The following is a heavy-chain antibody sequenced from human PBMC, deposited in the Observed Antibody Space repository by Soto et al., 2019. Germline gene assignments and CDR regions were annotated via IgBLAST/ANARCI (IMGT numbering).Heavy chain of an antibody. J-gene: IGHJ6*02. CDR3: ARSGIAAAENYYYGMDV. D-gene: IGHD6-13*01. V-gene: IGHV1-69*01. Sequence: QVQLVQSGAEVKKPGSSVKVSCKASGGTFSSYAISWVRQAPGQGLEWMGGIIPIFGTANYAQKFQGRVTITADESTSTAYMELSSLRSEDTAVYDCARSGIAAAENYYYGMDVWGQGTTVTVSS. CDR1: GGTFSSYA. CDR2: IIPIFGTA.